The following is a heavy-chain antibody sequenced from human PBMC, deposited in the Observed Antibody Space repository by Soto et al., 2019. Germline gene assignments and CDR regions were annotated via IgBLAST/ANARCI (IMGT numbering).Heavy chain of an antibody. CDR1: GFDFNIAE. J-gene: IGHJ3*02. Sequence: EVQLVESGGGLVQPGGSLRLSCAASGFDFNIAEMNWVRQAPGKGLEWISYISKSSVDIHYADSVMGRFTISRDNAKNSLYLQMNSLRVEDTALYYCAPRKFGSFNIAAFEIWGQGTMVTVSS. V-gene: IGHV3-48*03. CDR3: APRKFGSFNIAAFEI. CDR2: ISKSSVDI. D-gene: IGHD3-16*01.